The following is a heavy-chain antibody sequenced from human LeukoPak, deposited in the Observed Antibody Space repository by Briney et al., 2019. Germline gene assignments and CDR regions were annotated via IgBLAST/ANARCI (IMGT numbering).Heavy chain of an antibody. Sequence: SETLSLTCTVSGGSITSSNYFWGWIRQPPGKGLEWIGSFYYSGNTYYSPSLQSRVTISVDTSKNQFSLKLSFVTAADTAFYFCARHELPGMSVSAGLDRWGQGTLVTVSS. D-gene: IGHD6-19*01. V-gene: IGHV4-39*01. CDR1: GGSITSSNYF. CDR3: ARHELPGMSVSAGLDR. CDR2: FYYSGNT. J-gene: IGHJ5*02.